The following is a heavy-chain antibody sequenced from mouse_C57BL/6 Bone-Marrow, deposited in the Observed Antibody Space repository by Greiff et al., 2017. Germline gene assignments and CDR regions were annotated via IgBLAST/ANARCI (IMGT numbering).Heavy chain of an antibody. CDR3: ARDGRQLRLLFAY. CDR1: GFTFSSYA. CDR2: ISDGGSYT. J-gene: IGHJ3*01. Sequence: EVHVVESGGGLVKPGGSLKLSCAASGFTFSSYAMSWVRQTPDKRLEWVATISDGGSYTYYPHNVKGRFTISRDNAKNNLYLQMSHLKSEDTAMDYCARDGRQLRLLFAYGGQGTLVTVSA. D-gene: IGHD3-2*02. V-gene: IGHV5-4*01.